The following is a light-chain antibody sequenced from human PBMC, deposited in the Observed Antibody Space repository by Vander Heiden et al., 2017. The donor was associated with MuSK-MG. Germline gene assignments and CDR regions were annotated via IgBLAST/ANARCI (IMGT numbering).Light chain of an antibody. CDR1: SSNIGAGYD. V-gene: IGLV1-40*01. Sequence: QSVLTQPPSVSAAPGQRVTISCTGSSSNIGAGYDVHWYQQFPGTAPKLLIYGNNNRPSGVPDRFAGSKSGTSASLAIAGLQAEDEADYYCQSYDTSLSGVFGGGTKLTVL. CDR2: GNN. J-gene: IGLJ2*01. CDR3: QSYDTSLSGV.